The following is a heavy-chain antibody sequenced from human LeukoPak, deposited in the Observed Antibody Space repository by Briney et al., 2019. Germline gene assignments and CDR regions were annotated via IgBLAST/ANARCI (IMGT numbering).Heavy chain of an antibody. CDR3: ARDLRYCSGGSCYSRWFVP. Sequence: PSETLSLTCTVSGGSISSGSYYWSWIRQPAGKGLEWIGRIYTSGSTNYNPSLKSRVTISVDTSKNQFSLKLSSVTAADTAVYYCARDLRYCSGGSCYSRWFVPWGQGTLVTVSS. CDR2: IYTSGST. D-gene: IGHD2-15*01. J-gene: IGHJ5*02. V-gene: IGHV4-61*02. CDR1: GGSISSGSYY.